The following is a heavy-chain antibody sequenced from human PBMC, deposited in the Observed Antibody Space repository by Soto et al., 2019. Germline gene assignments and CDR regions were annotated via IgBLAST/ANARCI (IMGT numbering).Heavy chain of an antibody. D-gene: IGHD6-6*01. CDR2: IKQDGSDK. CDR1: GFTFTNYW. CDR3: AAYTSSSGRHFDH. V-gene: IGHV3-7*03. Sequence: PGGSLRLSCVASGFTFTNYWMTWVRQVPGKGLEWVANIKQDGSDKQYVDSVKGRFSISRDNAKNSAYLQMNSLRVEDTAMYYCAAYTSSSGRHFDHWGQGTLVTVSS. J-gene: IGHJ4*02.